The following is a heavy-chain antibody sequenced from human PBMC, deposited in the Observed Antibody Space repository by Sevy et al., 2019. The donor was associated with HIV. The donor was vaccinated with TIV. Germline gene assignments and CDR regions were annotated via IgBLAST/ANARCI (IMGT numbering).Heavy chain of an antibody. Sequence: GGSLRLSCTASGFTFGDYAMSWFRQAQGKGLEWVGFIKTKTYSGTTEYAASVKGRFIISRDDSKNIAYLQMNSLKTEDTAVYYCTRDLYGSGWFYFDYWGQGTLVTVSS. CDR3: TRDLYGSGWFYFDY. J-gene: IGHJ4*02. D-gene: IGHD6-19*01. V-gene: IGHV3-49*03. CDR1: GFTFGDYA. CDR2: IKTKTYSGTT.